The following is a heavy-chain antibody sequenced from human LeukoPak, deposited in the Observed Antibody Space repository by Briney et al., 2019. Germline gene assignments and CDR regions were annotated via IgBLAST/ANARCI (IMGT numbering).Heavy chain of an antibody. D-gene: IGHD6-19*01. J-gene: IGHJ6*03. CDR1: GFTFDDYG. CDR3: ARGVVAGISTTYYYMDV. CDR2: INWNGGST. Sequence: GGSLRLSCAASGFTFDDYGMSWVRQAPGKGLEWVSGINWNGGSTGYADSVKGRFTISRDNAKNSLYLQMNSLRAEDTALYYCARGVVAGISTTYYYMDVWGKGTTVTVSS. V-gene: IGHV3-20*04.